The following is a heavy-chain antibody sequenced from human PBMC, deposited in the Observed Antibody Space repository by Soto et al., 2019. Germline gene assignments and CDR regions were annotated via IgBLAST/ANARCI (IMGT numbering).Heavy chain of an antibody. CDR3: ETGDHLAY. D-gene: IGHD3-10*01. CDR1: RYTFSFAW. J-gene: IGHJ4*02. Sequence: EVQLVESGGGLVQPGGSLRLSCEASRYTFSFAWMTWVRQAPGKGPEWVANIKQGVGERYYMDSVKGRFTISRDNVKNSCFRQMNRLRAEDTAVYYCETGDHLAYWGQGTVVTVSS. CDR2: IKQGVGER. V-gene: IGHV3-7*03.